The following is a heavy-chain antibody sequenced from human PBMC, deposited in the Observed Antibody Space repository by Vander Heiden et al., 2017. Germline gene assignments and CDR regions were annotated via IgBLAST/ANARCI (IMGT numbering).Heavy chain of an antibody. CDR3: ARSVGATDY. CDR2: ISYDGRNK. Sequence: QVQLVESGGGVVQPGRSLRLSCAASGFTFSSYAMHWVRQAPGKGLEWVAVISYDGRNKYYADSVKGRFTISRDNSKNTLYLKMNSLRAEDTAVYYCARSVGATDYWGHGTLVTVSS. CDR1: GFTFSSYA. J-gene: IGHJ4*01. V-gene: IGHV3-30*04. D-gene: IGHD1-26*01.